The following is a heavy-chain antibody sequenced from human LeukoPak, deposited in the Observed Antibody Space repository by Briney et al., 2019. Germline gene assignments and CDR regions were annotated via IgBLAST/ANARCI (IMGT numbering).Heavy chain of an antibody. CDR3: ARDWGIAAAGTYFDY. V-gene: IGHV4-38-2*02. CDR2: IYHSGST. J-gene: IGHJ4*02. D-gene: IGHD6-13*01. CDR1: GYSISSGYY. Sequence: SETLSLTCTVSGYSISSGYYWGWIRQPPGKGLEWIGSIYHSGSTYYNPSLKSRVTISVDTSKNQFSLKLSSVTAADTAVYYCARDWGIAAAGTYFDYWGQGTLVTVSS.